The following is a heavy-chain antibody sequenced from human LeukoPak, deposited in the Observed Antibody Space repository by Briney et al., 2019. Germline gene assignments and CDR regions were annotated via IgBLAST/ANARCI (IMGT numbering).Heavy chain of an antibody. D-gene: IGHD6-13*01. V-gene: IGHV1-2*02. CDR3: ARAGEIAAVGTLYNWVDP. Sequence: ASVKVSCKASGYTFTGYYMHWVRQAPGQGLEWMGWINPNSGGTNYAQKFQGRVTMARDTSISTAYMELSRLRSDDTAVYYCARAGEIAAVGTLYNWVDPWGQGTLVTVSS. J-gene: IGHJ5*02. CDR2: INPNSGGT. CDR1: GYTFTGYY.